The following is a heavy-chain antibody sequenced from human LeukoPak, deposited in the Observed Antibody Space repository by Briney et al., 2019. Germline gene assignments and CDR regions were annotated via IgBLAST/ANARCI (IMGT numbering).Heavy chain of an antibody. D-gene: IGHD2-15*01. J-gene: IGHJ4*02. CDR2: ISGSGGST. Sequence: GGSLRLSCAASGFTFSSYAMSWVRRAPGKGLEWVSAISGSGGSTYYADSVKGRFTISRDNSKNTLYLQTNSLRAEDTAVYYCAKDRFRVVGVYWGQGTLVTVSS. CDR1: GFTFSSYA. CDR3: AKDRFRVVGVY. V-gene: IGHV3-23*01.